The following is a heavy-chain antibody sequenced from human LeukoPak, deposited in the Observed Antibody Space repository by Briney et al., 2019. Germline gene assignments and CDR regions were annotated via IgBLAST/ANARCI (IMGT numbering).Heavy chain of an antibody. V-gene: IGHV4-39*01. CDR1: GGSIRSSSHY. J-gene: IGHJ4*02. Sequence: SETLSLTCTVSGGSIRSSSHYWGWIRQPPGKGLEWIGSIYYSGSTNYNPSLKSRVTISVDTSKNQFSLNLSSVTAADTAVYYCARHGSYHLNFDYWGQGTLVTVSS. CDR2: IYYSGST. CDR3: ARHGSYHLNFDY. D-gene: IGHD1-26*01.